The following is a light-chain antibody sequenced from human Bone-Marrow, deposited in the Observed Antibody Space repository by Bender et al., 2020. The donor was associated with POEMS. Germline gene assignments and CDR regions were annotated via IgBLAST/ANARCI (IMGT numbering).Light chain of an antibody. CDR1: SSDVGNSNL. CDR2: EGS. Sequence: SALTQPASVSGSPGQSVTISCIGTSSDVGNSNLVSWFQQHPGRAPKLLIYEGSHRPSGVSNRFSASKSGNTASLTISGLQTDDEADYYCCAYAGSDTYVFGSGTQVSVL. V-gene: IGLV2-23*01. J-gene: IGLJ1*01. CDR3: CAYAGSDTYV.